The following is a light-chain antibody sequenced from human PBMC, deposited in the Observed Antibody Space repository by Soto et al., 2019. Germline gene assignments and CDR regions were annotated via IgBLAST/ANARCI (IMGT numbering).Light chain of an antibody. CDR3: QQYNSYSPT. J-gene: IGKJ1*01. CDR2: DAS. Sequence: DIQVTQSPSTLSASVGDRATIACRASQSISSWLAWYQQKPGKAPKRLIYDASSLESGGPSRCSGSGSGTEFTLTISSLQPDDFATDYCQQYNSYSPTFGQGTKVDI. CDR1: QSISSW. V-gene: IGKV1-5*01.